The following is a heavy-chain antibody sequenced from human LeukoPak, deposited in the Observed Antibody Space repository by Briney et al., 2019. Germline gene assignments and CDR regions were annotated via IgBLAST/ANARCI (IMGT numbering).Heavy chain of an antibody. CDR2: ISYDGSNK. CDR3: ASKGERWLQLRMYYFDY. V-gene: IGHV3-30-3*01. J-gene: IGHJ4*02. D-gene: IGHD5-24*01. CDR1: GFTFSSYA. Sequence: GGSLRLSCAASGFTFSSYAMHWVRQAPGKGLEWVAVISYDGSNKYYADSVKGRFTISRDNSKNTLYLQMNSLRAEDTAVYYCASKGERWLQLRMYYFDYWGQGTLVTVSS.